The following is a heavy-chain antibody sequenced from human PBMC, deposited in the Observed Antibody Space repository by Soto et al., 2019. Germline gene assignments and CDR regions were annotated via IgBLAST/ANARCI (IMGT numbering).Heavy chain of an antibody. D-gene: IGHD3-22*01. V-gene: IGHV3-30*18. CDR3: AKKDSAYYDSTGYSDGMDV. Sequence: VQLVESGGGLVQPGGSLRLSCAASGFTFKSYGMHWVRQAPGKGLEWVAFISYDGNNKYCADSVKGRFTISRDNSKSTLYLQMHSLRAEDAAVYYCAKKDSAYYDSTGYSDGMDVWGPGTTVTVSS. CDR1: GFTFKSYG. J-gene: IGHJ6*02. CDR2: ISYDGNNK.